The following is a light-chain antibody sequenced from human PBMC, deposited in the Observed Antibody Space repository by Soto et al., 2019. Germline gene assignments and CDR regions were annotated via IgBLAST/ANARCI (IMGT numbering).Light chain of an antibody. CDR1: QAIRTA. V-gene: IGKV1-13*02. CDR3: QQYNTYST. Sequence: AIQLTQSPSSLYASVGDRVTITCRASQAIRTALGWYQQKPGKVPKLLIYDASSLKSGVPARFSGSGSGTEFTLTISSLQPDDFATYYCQQYNTYSTFGQGTRLEIK. CDR2: DAS. J-gene: IGKJ5*01.